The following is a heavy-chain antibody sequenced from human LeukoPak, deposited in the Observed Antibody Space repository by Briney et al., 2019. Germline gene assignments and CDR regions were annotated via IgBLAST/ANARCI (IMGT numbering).Heavy chain of an antibody. CDR2: IWYDGSNK. CDR3: ARDNNSSGYCHDY. V-gene: IGHV3-33*08. Sequence: QPGGSLRLSCAASGFTFSSYAMSWVRQAPGKGLEWVAVIWYDGSNKYYADSVKGRFTISRDNSKNTLYLQMNSLRAEDTAVYYCARDNNSSGYCHDYWGQGTLVTVSS. D-gene: IGHD3-22*01. CDR1: GFTFSSYA. J-gene: IGHJ4*02.